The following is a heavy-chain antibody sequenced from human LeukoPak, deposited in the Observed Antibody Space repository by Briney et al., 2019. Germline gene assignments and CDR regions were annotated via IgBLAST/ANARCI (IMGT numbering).Heavy chain of an antibody. D-gene: IGHD3-22*01. J-gene: IGHJ4*02. CDR1: GFTFSSYG. CDR2: IRYDGSNK. Sequence: GGSLRLSCAASGFTFSSYGMHWVRQAPGRGLEWVAFIRYDGSNKYYADSVKGRFTISRDNSKNTLYLQMNSLRAEDTAVYYCATGPSGYYPLPFDYWGQGTLVTVSS. CDR3: ATGPSGYYPLPFDY. V-gene: IGHV3-30*02.